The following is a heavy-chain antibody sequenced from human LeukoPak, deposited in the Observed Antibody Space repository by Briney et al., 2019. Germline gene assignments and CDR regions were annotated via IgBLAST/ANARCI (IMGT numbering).Heavy chain of an antibody. J-gene: IGHJ3*02. D-gene: IGHD3-22*01. Sequence: GGSLRLSCAASGFTFSSYSMNWVRQAPGKGLEWVSSISSSSSYIYYADSVKGRFTISRDNAKNSLYLQMNSLRAEDTAVYYCARDLYSSGYDAFDIRGQGTMVTVSS. V-gene: IGHV3-21*01. CDR2: ISSSSSYI. CDR1: GFTFSSYS. CDR3: ARDLYSSGYDAFDI.